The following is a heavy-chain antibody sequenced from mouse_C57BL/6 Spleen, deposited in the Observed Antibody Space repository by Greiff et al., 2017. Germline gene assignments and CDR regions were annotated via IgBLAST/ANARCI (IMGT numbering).Heavy chain of an antibody. CDR2: IRNKANGYTT. CDR1: GFTFTDYY. J-gene: IGHJ1*03. V-gene: IGHV7-3*01. D-gene: IGHD2-1*01. Sequence: DVHLVESGGGLVQPGGSLSLSCAASGFTFTDYYMSWVRQPPGKALEWLGFIRNKANGYTTEYNASVKGRFTISRDNSQSILYLQMNALRAEDSATYYGARLNCNYVWDFDVWGTGTTVTVSS. CDR3: ARLNCNYVWDFDV.